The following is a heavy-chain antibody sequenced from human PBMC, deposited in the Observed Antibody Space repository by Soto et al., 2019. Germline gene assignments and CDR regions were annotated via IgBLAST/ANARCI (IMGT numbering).Heavy chain of an antibody. CDR2: IWSGGSDK. D-gene: IGHD3-10*01. V-gene: IGHV3-33*08. CDR1: GVIFTLYS. Sequence: GVSLRLSFAVSGVIFTLYSINWARQAPGKGLEWVTVIWSGGSDKYYADSVKGRFTISRDNSKNTLYLQMNSLRAEDTAVYYCARVYGSGTYPIDYWGQGTLVTVSS. CDR3: ARVYGSGTYPIDY. J-gene: IGHJ4*02.